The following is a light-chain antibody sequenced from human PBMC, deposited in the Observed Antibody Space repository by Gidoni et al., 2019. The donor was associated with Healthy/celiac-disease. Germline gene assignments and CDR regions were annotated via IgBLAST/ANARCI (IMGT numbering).Light chain of an antibody. CDR2: GAS. CDR1: QSVSSN. CDR3: QQYNNWPWK. J-gene: IGKJ1*01. Sequence: EIGMTQSPATLSVSPGERATLFCRASQSVSSNLAWYQQKPGQEPRILIYGASTRATGIPARFSGSGSGTEFTLPISSLQSEDFAVYYCQQYNNWPWKFGQGTKVEIK. V-gene: IGKV3-15*01.